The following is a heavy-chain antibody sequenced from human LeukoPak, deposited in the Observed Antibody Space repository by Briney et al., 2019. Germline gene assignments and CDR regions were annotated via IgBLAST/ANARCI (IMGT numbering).Heavy chain of an antibody. CDR3: ARAVVRGVISYYYGMDV. CDR2: MYYSGST. Sequence: SETLSLTCTVSGGSISSYYWSWIRQPPGKGLEWLGYMYYSGSTNYNPSLKSRVSLSVDTSKNQFSLKLTSVTAADTAVYYCARAVVRGVISYYYGMDVWGQGTTVTVSS. D-gene: IGHD3-10*01. CDR1: GGSISSYY. V-gene: IGHV4-59*01. J-gene: IGHJ6*02.